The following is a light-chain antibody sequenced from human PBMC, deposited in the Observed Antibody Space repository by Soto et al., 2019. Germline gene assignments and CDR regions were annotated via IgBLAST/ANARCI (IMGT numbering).Light chain of an antibody. V-gene: IGKV3D-20*02. J-gene: IGKJ4*01. Sequence: EIVLTQSPGTLSLSPGERATLSCRASQSVSSIYLAWYQQKAGQAPRLLIYGASSRATDIPDRFSGSGSGTDFTLTISSLEPEDFAVYYCQQRGNWPSFGGGTKVDIK. CDR3: QQRGNWPS. CDR1: QSVSSIY. CDR2: GAS.